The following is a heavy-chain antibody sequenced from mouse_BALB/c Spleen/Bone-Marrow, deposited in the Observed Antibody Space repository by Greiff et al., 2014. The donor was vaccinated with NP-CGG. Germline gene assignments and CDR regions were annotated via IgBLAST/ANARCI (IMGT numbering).Heavy chain of an antibody. CDR1: GFSLTGYG. D-gene: IGHD2-4*01. Sequence: VHLVESGPSLVAPSQSLSITCTVSGFSLTGYGVSWVRQPPGKGLEWLGMIWGDGSTDYNSALKSRLSISKDNSKSQVFLKMNSLQTDDTARYYCARDSFLITRALDYWGQGTSVTVSS. V-gene: IGHV2-6-7*01. J-gene: IGHJ4*01. CDR2: IWGDGST. CDR3: ARDSFLITRALDY.